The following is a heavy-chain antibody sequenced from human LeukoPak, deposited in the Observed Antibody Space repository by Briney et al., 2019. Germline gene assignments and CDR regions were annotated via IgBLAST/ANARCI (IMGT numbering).Heavy chain of an antibody. CDR3: ARHRGLGPMDV. D-gene: IGHD3-10*01. J-gene: IGHJ6*02. V-gene: IGHV4-59*08. Sequence: SETLSLTCTVSGGSISSYYWSWIRQPPGKGLEWIGYIYYSGSTNYNPSLKSRVTISVDTSKNQSSLKLSSVTAADTAVYYCARHRGLGPMDVWGQGTTVTVSS. CDR2: IYYSGST. CDR1: GGSISSYY.